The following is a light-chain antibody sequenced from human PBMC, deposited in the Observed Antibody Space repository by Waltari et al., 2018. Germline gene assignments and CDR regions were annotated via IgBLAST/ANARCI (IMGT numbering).Light chain of an antibody. J-gene: IGLJ2*01. CDR1: SSNIGSTT. Sequence: QSVLTQPPSASGTPGQRVTISCSGSSSNIGSTTVNWYHQLPGTAPKLPIYSNNQRPSGVPDRFSGSKSGTSASLAISGLQSEDEADYYCAAWDDSLNGLVVFGGGTKLTVL. V-gene: IGLV1-44*01. CDR3: AAWDDSLNGLVV. CDR2: SNN.